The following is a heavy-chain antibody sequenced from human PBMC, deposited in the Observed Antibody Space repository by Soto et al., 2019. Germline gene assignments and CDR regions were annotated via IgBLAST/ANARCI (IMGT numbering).Heavy chain of an antibody. D-gene: IGHD6-13*01. CDR2: TYHSGTT. CDR3: AREVNSSPARGPNWFDP. CDR1: GDSINNSHW. V-gene: IGHV4-4*02. Sequence: QVQLQESGPGLVQPSGTLSLTCAVSGDSINNSHWWSWVRQTPGKGLEWIGETYHSGTTNYTPSLKTLVTISIDKSKNQFSLKMNSVTAADTAVYYCAREVNSSPARGPNWFDPWGQGTLVTVSS. J-gene: IGHJ5*02.